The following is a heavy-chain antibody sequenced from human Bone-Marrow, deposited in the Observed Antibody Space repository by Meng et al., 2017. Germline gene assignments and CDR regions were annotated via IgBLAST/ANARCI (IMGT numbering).Heavy chain of an antibody. Sequence: ESLKIPCAASAFTFSSYAMSWVRQAPGKGLEWVSAISGSGGSTYYADSVKGRFTISRDNSKNTLDQQMTSLRAEDTAVYYCAKGLGRGRFVQSPPHWGQGTLVTVSS. CDR1: AFTFSSYA. D-gene: IGHD3-16*01. CDR2: ISGSGGST. V-gene: IGHV3-23*01. CDR3: AKGLGRGRFVQSPPH. J-gene: IGHJ4*02.